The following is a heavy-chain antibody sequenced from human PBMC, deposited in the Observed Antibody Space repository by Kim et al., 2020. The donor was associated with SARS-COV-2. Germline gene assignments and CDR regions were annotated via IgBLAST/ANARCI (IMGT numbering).Heavy chain of an antibody. J-gene: IGHJ5*02. Sequence: SPSLKSRLTITKDTSKNQVVLTMTNLDPVDTATYYCAHRLDDGGSGGFDPWGQGTLVTVSS. CDR3: AHRLDDGGSGGFDP. V-gene: IGHV2-5*01. D-gene: IGHD2-15*01.